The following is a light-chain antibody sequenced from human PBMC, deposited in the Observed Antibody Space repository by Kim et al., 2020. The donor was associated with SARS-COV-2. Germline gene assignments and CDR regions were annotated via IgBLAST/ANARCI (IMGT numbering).Light chain of an antibody. CDR2: KDS. V-gene: IGLV3-25*03. CDR3: QSADSSGTWV. Sequence: VSPGQTARITCAGDALPKQYAYWYQQKPGQAPVLVIYKDSERPSGIPERFSGSSSGTTVTLTISGVQAEDEADYYCQSADSSGTWVFGGGTQLTVL. J-gene: IGLJ3*02. CDR1: ALPKQY.